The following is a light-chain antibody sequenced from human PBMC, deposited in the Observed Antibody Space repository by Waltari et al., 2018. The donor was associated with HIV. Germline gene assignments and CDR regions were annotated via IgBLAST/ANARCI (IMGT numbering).Light chain of an antibody. CDR3: QQYNNWPPLFT. CDR1: QSVSSN. CDR2: GAS. V-gene: IGKV3-15*01. Sequence: EIVMTQYPATLSVSQGERATLSCRASQSVSSNLAWYQQKPGQAPRLLIYGASTRATGIPARFSGSGSGTEFTLTISSLQSEDFAVYYCQQYNNWPPLFTFGPGTKVDIK. J-gene: IGKJ3*01.